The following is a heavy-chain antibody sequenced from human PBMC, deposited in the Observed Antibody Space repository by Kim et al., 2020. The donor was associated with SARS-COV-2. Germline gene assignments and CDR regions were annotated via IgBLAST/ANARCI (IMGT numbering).Heavy chain of an antibody. CDR3: ARGVVTGAYIVVAAHAFDI. J-gene: IGHJ3*02. Sequence: GGSLRLSCAASGFTFSDYYMSWIRQAPGKGLEWVSYISSSGSTIYYADSVKGRFTISRDNAKNSLYLQMNSLRAEDTAVYYCARGVVTGAYIVVAAHAFDIWGQGTMVTVSS. CDR1: GFTFSDYY. V-gene: IGHV3-11*01. D-gene: IGHD3-22*01. CDR2: ISSSGSTI.